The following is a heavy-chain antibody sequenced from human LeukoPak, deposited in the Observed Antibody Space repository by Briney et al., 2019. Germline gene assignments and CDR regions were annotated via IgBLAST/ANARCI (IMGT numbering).Heavy chain of an antibody. CDR3: ARDLGYGGRSADY. V-gene: IGHV4-38-2*02. Sequence: SETLSLTCTVSGYSISSGYYWGWIRQPPGKGLEWIGSIYHSGSTYYNPSLKNRVTISVDTSKNQFSLKLSSVTAADTAVYYCARDLGYGGRSADYWGQGTLVTVSS. CDR2: IYHSGST. CDR1: GYSISSGYY. J-gene: IGHJ4*02. D-gene: IGHD4-23*01.